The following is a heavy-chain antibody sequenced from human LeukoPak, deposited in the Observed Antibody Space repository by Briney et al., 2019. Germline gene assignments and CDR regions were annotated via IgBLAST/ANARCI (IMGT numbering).Heavy chain of an antibody. CDR2: ISGSGGST. J-gene: IGHJ4*02. Sequence: GGSLRLSCAASGFTFSSYAMSWVRQAPGKGLEWVSAISGSGGSTYYAGSVKGRFTISRDNSKNTLYLQMNSLRAEDTAVYYCAKELKLVGATQHYFDYWGQGTLVTVSS. V-gene: IGHV3-23*01. CDR3: AKELKLVGATQHYFDY. D-gene: IGHD1-26*01. CDR1: GFTFSSYA.